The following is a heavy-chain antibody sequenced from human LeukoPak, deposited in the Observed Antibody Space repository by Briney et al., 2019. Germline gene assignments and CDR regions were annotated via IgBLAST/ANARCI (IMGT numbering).Heavy chain of an antibody. V-gene: IGHV3-7*01. J-gene: IGHJ4*02. D-gene: IGHD5-12*01. CDR2: LHADGIEK. Sequence: GGSLRLSCAASGFSLSDYWMSWVRQAPGKGLEWVARLHADGIEKFYVDSVKGRFTISRGNAKNPVFLQMNSLRVEDTAVYYCARGGYSFDYLGQGALVTVSS. CDR1: GFSLSDYW. CDR3: ARGGYSFDY.